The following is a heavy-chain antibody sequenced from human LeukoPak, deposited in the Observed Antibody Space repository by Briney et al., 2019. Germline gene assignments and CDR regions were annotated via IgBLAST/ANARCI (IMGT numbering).Heavy chain of an antibody. CDR1: GGSISSGGYY. CDR2: IYYSGST. Sequence: SETLSLTCTVSGGSISSGGYYWSWIRPHPGKGLEWIGYIYYSGSTYYNPSLKSRVTISVDTSKNQFSLKLSSVTAADTAVYYCARTTVTTFGINWFDPWGQGTLVTVSS. V-gene: IGHV4-31*03. J-gene: IGHJ5*02. D-gene: IGHD4-17*01. CDR3: ARTTVTTFGINWFDP.